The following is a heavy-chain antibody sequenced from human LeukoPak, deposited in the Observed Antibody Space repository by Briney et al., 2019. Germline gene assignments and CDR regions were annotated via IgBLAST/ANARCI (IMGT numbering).Heavy chain of an antibody. D-gene: IGHD1-26*01. CDR2: ISSDGSEE. V-gene: IGHV3-30*18. J-gene: IGHJ4*02. CDR1: GFTFSKYG. CDR3: AKDKGREGDY. Sequence: GTSLRLSCAASGFTFSKYGMHWVRQAQGKGLEWVAVISSDGSEEYYADSVKGRFTISRDNSKNTLYLQMNSLRVEDTAVYYCAKDKGREGDYWDQGSLVTVSS.